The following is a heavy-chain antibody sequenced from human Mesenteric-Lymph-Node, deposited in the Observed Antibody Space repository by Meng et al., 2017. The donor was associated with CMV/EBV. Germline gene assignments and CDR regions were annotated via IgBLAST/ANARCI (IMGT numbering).Heavy chain of an antibody. CDR2: IHYDATFI. J-gene: IGHJ4*02. CDR3: ARDGLHTTDY. Sequence: GGSLRLSCAASGFTFSSYAMTWVRQAPGKGLEWLSYIHYDATFIDYEDSVKGRFTISRDNSKNTLFLQMNSLRGDDTAIYYCARDGLHTTDYWGQGVLVTVSS. D-gene: IGHD1-26*01. V-gene: IGHV3-30*02. CDR1: GFTFSSYA.